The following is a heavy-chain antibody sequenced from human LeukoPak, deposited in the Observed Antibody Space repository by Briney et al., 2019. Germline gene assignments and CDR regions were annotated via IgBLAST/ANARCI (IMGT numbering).Heavy chain of an antibody. V-gene: IGHV4-38-2*01. CDR1: GYSISSGYY. CDR2: IYHSGST. Sequence: SETLSLTCAVSGYSISSGYYWGWIRQPPGKGLEWIGSIYHSGSTYYNPSLKSRVTISVGTSKNQFSLKLNSVTAADTAVYYCASGPYGSGSKIDYWGQGTLVTVSS. J-gene: IGHJ4*02. D-gene: IGHD3-10*01. CDR3: ASGPYGSGSKIDY.